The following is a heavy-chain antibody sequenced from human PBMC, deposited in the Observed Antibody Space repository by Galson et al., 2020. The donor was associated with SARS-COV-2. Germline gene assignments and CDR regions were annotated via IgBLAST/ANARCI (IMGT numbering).Heavy chain of an antibody. CDR3: ATGTPVGATGWFDP. V-gene: IGHV1-24*01. CDR2: FDPEDGET. Sequence: ASVKVSCKVSGYTLTELSMHWVRQAPGKGLEWMGGFDPEDGETIYAQKFHGRVTMTEDTSTDTAYMELSSLRSEDTAVYYCATGTPVGATGWFDPWGQGTLVTVSS. CDR1: GYTLTELS. J-gene: IGHJ5*02. D-gene: IGHD1-26*01.